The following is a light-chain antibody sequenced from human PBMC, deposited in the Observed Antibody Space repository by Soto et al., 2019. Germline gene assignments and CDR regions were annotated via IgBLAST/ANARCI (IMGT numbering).Light chain of an antibody. Sequence: EIVLTQSPGTLSLSPGERATLSCRASQSVSSSYLAWYQQKPGQAPRLLIYGASSRATGIPDRFSGSVSGTDFTLTISRLEPEDFAVYYCQQYGSSPLTFGGGTKVDNK. CDR3: QQYGSSPLT. CDR1: QSVSSSY. J-gene: IGKJ4*01. V-gene: IGKV3-20*01. CDR2: GAS.